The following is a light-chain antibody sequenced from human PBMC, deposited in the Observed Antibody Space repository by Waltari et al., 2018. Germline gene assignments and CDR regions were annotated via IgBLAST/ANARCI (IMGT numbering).Light chain of an antibody. J-gene: IGKJ1*01. V-gene: IGKV4-1*01. CDR1: PTILYTSNNKNY. Sequence: DIVMTQSPDSLAVSLGARATINCKSSPTILYTSNNKNYLAWYQHKPGQPPKLLIYWASTREYGVPDRFSGSGSGTDFTLTISSLQAEDVALYYCQQYYSTPQTFGQGTKVEIK. CDR2: WAS. CDR3: QQYYSTPQT.